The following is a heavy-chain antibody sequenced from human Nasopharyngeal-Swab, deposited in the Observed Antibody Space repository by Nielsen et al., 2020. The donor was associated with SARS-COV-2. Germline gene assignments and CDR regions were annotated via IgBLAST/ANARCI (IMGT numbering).Heavy chain of an antibody. D-gene: IGHD3-22*01. J-gene: IGHJ4*02. V-gene: IGHV2-5*02. CDR3: AHRTYYYDSSGYYYVWDFDY. CDR2: IYWDDDK. Sequence: RQAPGKALEWLALIYWDDDKRYSPSLKSRLTITKDTSKNQVVLTMTNMDPVDTATYYCAHRTYYYDSSGYYYVWDFDYWGQGTLVTASS.